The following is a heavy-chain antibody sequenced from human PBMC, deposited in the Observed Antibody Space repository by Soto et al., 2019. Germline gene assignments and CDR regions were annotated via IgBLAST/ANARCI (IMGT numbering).Heavy chain of an antibody. CDR1: GYTFTNYG. V-gene: IGHV1-18*01. J-gene: IGHJ4*02. Sequence: QVQLVQSGAEVKKPGASVKVSCKTSGYTFTNYGITWVRQAPGQGLEWVGWISTYNGNTNYAQKAQGRVALTTDTSTNTAYLEVKSLTVDDSAVFYCARAQTPTASDYWGQGSLVPVSS. CDR2: ISTYNGNT. CDR3: ARAQTPTASDY. D-gene: IGHD5-18*01.